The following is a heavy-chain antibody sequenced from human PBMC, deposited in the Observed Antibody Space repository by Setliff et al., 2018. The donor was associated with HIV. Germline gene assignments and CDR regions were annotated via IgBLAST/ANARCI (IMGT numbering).Heavy chain of an antibody. J-gene: IGHJ4*02. CDR3: ARDRGEYCSTTSCPFGY. CDR1: GFTFSDYY. D-gene: IGHD2-2*01. CDR2: ISSSGSTI. V-gene: IGHV3-11*04. Sequence: KPGGSLRLSCAASGFTFSDYYMSWIRQAPGKGLEWVSHISSSGSTIYYADSVKGRFTISRDNAKNSLYLQMNGLRAEDTAVYYCARDRGEYCSTTSCPFGYWGQGTLVTVSS.